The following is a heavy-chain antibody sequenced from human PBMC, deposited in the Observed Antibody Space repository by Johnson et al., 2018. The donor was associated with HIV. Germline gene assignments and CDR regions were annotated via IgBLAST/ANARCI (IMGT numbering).Heavy chain of an antibody. J-gene: IGHJ3*02. CDR3: ARPSGTTGPHGAFDI. Sequence: QAQLVESGGGLVKPGGSLRLSCAASGFTFSDYYMSWIRQAPGKGLEWVSYISKSGNTIYYTYSVKGRFTISRDNAKNTLYLQMGSLRAEDMAVYYCARPSGTTGPHGAFDIWGQGTMVTVSS. CDR1: GFTFSDYY. CDR2: ISKSGNTI. D-gene: IGHD1-7*01. V-gene: IGHV3-11*04.